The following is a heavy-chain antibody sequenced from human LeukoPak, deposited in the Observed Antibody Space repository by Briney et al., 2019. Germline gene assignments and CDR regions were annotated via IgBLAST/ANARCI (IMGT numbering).Heavy chain of an antibody. CDR3: AKDRDIVVVPAAISY. CDR1: GFTCSSYA. J-gene: IGHJ4*02. V-gene: IGHV3-23*01. Sequence: GGSLRLSCAASGFTCSSYAMSWVRQAPGKGLEWVSAISGSGGSTYYADSVKGRFTISRDNYKNTLYLQKNSLRAEDTAIYYCAKDRDIVVVPAAISYWGQGTLVTVSS. CDR2: ISGSGGST. D-gene: IGHD2-2*02.